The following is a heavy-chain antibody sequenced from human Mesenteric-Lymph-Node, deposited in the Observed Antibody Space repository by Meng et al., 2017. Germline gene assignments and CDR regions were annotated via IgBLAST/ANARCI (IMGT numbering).Heavy chain of an antibody. CDR1: GFTFSSYS. Sequence: GGSLRLSCAASGFTFSSYSMNWVRQAPGKGLEWVSSISSSSSYIYYADSVKGRFTISRDNAKNSLYLQMNSLRAEDTAVYYCARDKNDILTGYSDAFDIWGQGTMVTVSS. CDR3: ARDKNDILTGYSDAFDI. V-gene: IGHV3-21*01. CDR2: ISSSSSYI. D-gene: IGHD3-9*01. J-gene: IGHJ3*02.